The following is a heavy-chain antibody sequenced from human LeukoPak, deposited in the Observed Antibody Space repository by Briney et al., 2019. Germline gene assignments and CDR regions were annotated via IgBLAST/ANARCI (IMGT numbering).Heavy chain of an antibody. Sequence: PSETLSLTCAVSGGSISSSNWWSWIRQPPGKGLEWIGEIYHSGSTNYNPSLKSRVTISVDTSKNQFSLKLSSVTAADTAVYYCARSGTTVTTPPGYWGQGTLVTVSS. D-gene: IGHD4-17*01. CDR2: IYHSGST. CDR1: GGSISSSNW. J-gene: IGHJ4*02. V-gene: IGHV4-4*02. CDR3: ARSGTTVTTPPGY.